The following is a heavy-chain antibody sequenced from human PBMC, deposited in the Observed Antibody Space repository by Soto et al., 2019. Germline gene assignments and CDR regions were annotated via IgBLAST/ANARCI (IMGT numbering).Heavy chain of an antibody. CDR1: GGSVSSRSYF. J-gene: IGHJ5*02. CDR3: ARQRVVPATPTNWFEP. V-gene: IGHV4-39*01. D-gene: IGHD2-15*01. CDR2: IYYNGST. Sequence: QVQVQESGPGLVKPSDTLSLTCTVSGGSVSSRSYFWGWIRQSPGKGLEWIGTIYYNGSTYYNPSLKSRVTLSVDTSRNHFSLKLTSVTASDTALYYCARQRVVPATPTNWFEPWGQGTLVTVSS.